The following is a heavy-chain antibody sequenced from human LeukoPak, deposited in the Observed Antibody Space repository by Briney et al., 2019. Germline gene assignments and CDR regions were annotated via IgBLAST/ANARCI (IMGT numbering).Heavy chain of an antibody. V-gene: IGHV4-4*02. J-gene: IGHJ4*02. CDR2: VYQSGST. Sequence: SGTLSLTCTVSGGSISSSYWWSWVRQRPGKGLEWIGEVYQSGSTNYNPSLKSRVTISVDKSKNQFSLKLTSVTAADTAVYYCAAPADGSAYRFDYWGQGTLVTVSS. D-gene: IGHD3-22*01. CDR1: GGSISSSYW. CDR3: AAPADGSAYRFDY.